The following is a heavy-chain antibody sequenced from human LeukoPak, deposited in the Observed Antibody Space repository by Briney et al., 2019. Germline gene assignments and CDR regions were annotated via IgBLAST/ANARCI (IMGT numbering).Heavy chain of an antibody. D-gene: IGHD2-15*01. CDR2: IRSKANSYAT. J-gene: IGHJ3*02. V-gene: IGHV3-73*01. CDR3: TRSRTSGYCSGGSCYETLNAFDI. CDR1: GFTLSGSA. Sequence: GGSLRLSCAASGFTLSGSAMHWVRQASGKGLGWVGRIRSKANSYATAYAASVKGRFTISRDDSKNTAYLQMNSLKTEDTAVYYCTRSRTSGYCSGGSCYETLNAFDIWGQGTMVTVSS.